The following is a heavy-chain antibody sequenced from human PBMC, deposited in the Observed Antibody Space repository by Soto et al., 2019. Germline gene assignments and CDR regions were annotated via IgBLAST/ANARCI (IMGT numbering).Heavy chain of an antibody. CDR1: GGSVRAPDW. CDR3: ASVRQGCSANNCYFDP. J-gene: IGHJ5*01. Sequence: QVHLQESGPGLVAPSGTLSLTCTLSGGSVRAPDWWNWVRQSPDKGLEWIAEVHISGHSNYNPSLRSGVSVSIDSSNNQFYLNLNSVTAADTAIYYCASVRQGCSANNCYFDPWGQGTQVTISS. CDR2: VHISGHS. V-gene: IGHV4-4*02. D-gene: IGHD1-1*01.